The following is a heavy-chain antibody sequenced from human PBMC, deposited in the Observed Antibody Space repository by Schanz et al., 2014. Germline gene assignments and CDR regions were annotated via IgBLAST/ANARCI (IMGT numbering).Heavy chain of an antibody. CDR1: GFTFSSYS. V-gene: IGHV3-21*02. CDR3: AREQIMAAAGRVDF. J-gene: IGHJ4*02. Sequence: EVKLVESGGGLVKPGGSLRLSCAASGFTFSSYSMNWVRQAPGKGLEWVSYISGTTTYTNYADSVKGRFTISRDNAKNSLYLQMNSLRAEDTAVYYCAREQIMAAAGRVDFWGQGTLXTVSS. CDR2: ISGTTTYT. D-gene: IGHD6-13*01.